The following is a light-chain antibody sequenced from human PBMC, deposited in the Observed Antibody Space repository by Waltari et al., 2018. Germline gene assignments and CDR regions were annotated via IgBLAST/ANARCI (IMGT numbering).Light chain of an antibody. CDR1: QSVGSN. CDR3: QQYYNWPRT. CDR2: GAS. Sequence: ELVMMQSPGTLFASPGDRVILSCRASQSVGSNLAWYQQKPGQAPRLLIYGASTRATDIPGTFSGSGSGTGFTLTISSLQSEDFALYYCQQYYNWPRTFGQGTKVEIK. J-gene: IGKJ1*01. V-gene: IGKV3-15*01.